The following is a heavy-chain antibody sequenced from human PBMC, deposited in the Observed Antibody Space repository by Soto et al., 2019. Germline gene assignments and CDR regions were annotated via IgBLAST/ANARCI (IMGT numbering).Heavy chain of an antibody. CDR2: IDPSESYT. CDR1: GYSFTSDW. V-gene: IGHV5-10-1*03. D-gene: IGHD2-2*01. CDR3: ARHRCSITRCEPAFDI. Sequence: EVQLVQSGAEVKKPGESLRISCKGSGYSFTSDWISWVRQMPGKGLEWMGRIDPSESYTNYSPSFQGHVTISADKSISTASLQWSSLKASDTAMYYCARHRCSITRCEPAFDIWGQGTMVTVSS. J-gene: IGHJ3*02.